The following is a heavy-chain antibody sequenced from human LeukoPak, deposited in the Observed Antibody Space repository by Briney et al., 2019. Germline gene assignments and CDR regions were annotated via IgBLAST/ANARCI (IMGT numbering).Heavy chain of an antibody. CDR2: IIPILGIA. J-gene: IGHJ4*02. V-gene: IGHV1-69*04. CDR3: ARDLDCGGDCYCFDY. D-gene: IGHD2-21*02. Sequence: AVKVSCQACGGTFSSYAISWVRQAPGQGLEWMGRIIPILGIANYAQKFQGRVTITADKSTSTAYMELSSLRAEDTAVYYCARDLDCGGDCYCFDYWGQGTLVNGSS. CDR1: GGTFSSYA.